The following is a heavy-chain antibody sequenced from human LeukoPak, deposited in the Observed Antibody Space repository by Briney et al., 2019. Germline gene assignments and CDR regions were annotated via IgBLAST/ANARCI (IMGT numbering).Heavy chain of an antibody. V-gene: IGHV4-4*07. J-gene: IGHJ4*02. CDR1: GGSISSYC. D-gene: IGHD1-26*01. CDR3: ARGGSYQLDY. CDR2: IYTSGST. Sequence: SETLSLICTVSGGSISSYCWSWIRQPAGKGLEWIGRIYTSGSTNYTPSLKSRVTMSVDTSTNQFSLKLTSVTAADTAVYYCARGGSYQLDYWGQGTLVTVSS.